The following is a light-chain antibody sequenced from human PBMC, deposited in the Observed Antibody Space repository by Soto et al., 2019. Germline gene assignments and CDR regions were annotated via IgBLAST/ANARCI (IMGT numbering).Light chain of an antibody. CDR1: HSISSW. V-gene: IGKV1-5*01. J-gene: IGKJ5*01. CDR3: QQSYSNPIT. Sequence: IQMTQPPSTLRASVVDRVTITCRASHSISSWLDWYQQKPGKAPKLLIYDASSLESGVPSRFRGSGSGTDFTLTISSLQPEDVATYYCQQSYSNPITFGQGTRVEIK. CDR2: DAS.